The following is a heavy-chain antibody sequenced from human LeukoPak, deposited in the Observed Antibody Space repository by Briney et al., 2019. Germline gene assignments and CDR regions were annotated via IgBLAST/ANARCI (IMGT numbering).Heavy chain of an antibody. J-gene: IGHJ4*02. CDR2: FDPEDGET. CDR3: ATPSLRYFDTTGGFDY. CDR1: GYTLTELS. D-gene: IGHD3-9*01. V-gene: IGHV1-24*01. Sequence: ASVTVSCKVSGYTLTELSMHWVGQAPGKGREGMGGFDPEDGETIYAQKFQGRVTITADESTSTAYMELSSLRSEDTAVYYCATPSLRYFDTTGGFDYWGQGTLVTVSS.